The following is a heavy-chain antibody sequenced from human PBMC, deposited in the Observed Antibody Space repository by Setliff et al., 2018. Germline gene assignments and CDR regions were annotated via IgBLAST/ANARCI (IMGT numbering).Heavy chain of an antibody. CDR2: INHSGTT. D-gene: IGHD3-3*01. V-gene: IGHV4-34*01. CDR3: RYWSGYYNNDY. Sequence: PSETLSLTCTVYGVSFSDYYWGWVRQSPGKGLDWIGEINHSGTTNYDPSLEGRISISVDTSKRQFSLKLSSVTAADMAVYYCRYWSGYYNNDYWGPGTLVTVSS. CDR1: GVSFSDYY. J-gene: IGHJ4*02.